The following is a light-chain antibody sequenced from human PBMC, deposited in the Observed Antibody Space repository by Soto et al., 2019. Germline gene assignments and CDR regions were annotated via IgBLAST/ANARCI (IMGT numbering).Light chain of an antibody. Sequence: QSALTQPRSASGSPGQSITISCTGTSSDVGGYNYVSWYQQHPAKAPKLIIFDVSKRPSGVPNRFSGSKSGNTASLTISGLRAEYEADYYCCSDVGRNTYVFGTGTNVTVL. J-gene: IGLJ1*01. CDR1: SSDVGGYNY. CDR3: CSDVGRNTYV. V-gene: IGLV2-11*01. CDR2: DVS.